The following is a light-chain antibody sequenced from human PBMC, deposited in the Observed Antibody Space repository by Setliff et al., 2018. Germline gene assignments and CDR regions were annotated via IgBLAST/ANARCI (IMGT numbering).Light chain of an antibody. CDR3: GAWDRSLNVYV. V-gene: IGLV1-51*01. CDR2: DDQ. J-gene: IGLJ1*01. Sequence: QSVLTQPPSVSAAPGQKVTIACSGSSSNVGKNYVSRYQQFPGTAPRLLIYDDQRSSGIPDRFSGSKSGTSATLDITGLQTGDEADYYCGAWDRSLNVYVFGTGTKVTVL. CDR1: SSNVGKNY.